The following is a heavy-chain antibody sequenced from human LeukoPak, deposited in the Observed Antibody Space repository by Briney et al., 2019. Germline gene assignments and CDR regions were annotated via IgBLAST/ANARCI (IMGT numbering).Heavy chain of an antibody. Sequence: SETLTLTCTVSGDSISGCSYYWAWIRQPPGKGLEWIGSVYYTGSTYYMSSLKSRVTISADTSKNLFSLKVNSMTAADTAVYYCARHGPPMQRQFYDSWGQGTLVTVSS. V-gene: IGHV4-39*01. J-gene: IGHJ4*02. CDR2: VYYTGST. CDR1: GDSISGCSYY. CDR3: ARHGPPMQRQFYDS. D-gene: IGHD5-24*01.